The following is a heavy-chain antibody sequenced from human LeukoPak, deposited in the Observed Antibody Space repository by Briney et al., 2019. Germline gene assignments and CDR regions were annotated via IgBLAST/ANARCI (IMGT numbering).Heavy chain of an antibody. Sequence: SSETLSLTCAVYGGSFSGYYWSWIRQPPGKGLEWIGEINHSGSTNYNPSLKSRVTISVDTSKNQFSLKLSSVTAADTAVYYCASRTYYYGSGDYWGQGTLVTVSS. D-gene: IGHD3-10*01. CDR1: GGSFSGYY. J-gene: IGHJ4*02. CDR3: ASRTYYYGSGDY. CDR2: INHSGST. V-gene: IGHV4-34*01.